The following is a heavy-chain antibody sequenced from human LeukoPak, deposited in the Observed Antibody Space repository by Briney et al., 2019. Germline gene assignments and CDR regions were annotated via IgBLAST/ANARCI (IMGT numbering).Heavy chain of an antibody. CDR2: ISSNGGST. J-gene: IGHJ4*02. CDR1: GFTFSRYA. D-gene: IGHD3-10*01. CDR3: VKDSSSGSYFDY. Sequence: GGSLRLSCSASGFTFSRYAMHWVRQAPGKGVEYDSAISSNGGSTYYADSVKGRFTISRDNSRNTLHLQMSSLRVEDTAVYYCVKDSSSGSYFDYWGQGTLVTVSS. V-gene: IGHV3-64D*06.